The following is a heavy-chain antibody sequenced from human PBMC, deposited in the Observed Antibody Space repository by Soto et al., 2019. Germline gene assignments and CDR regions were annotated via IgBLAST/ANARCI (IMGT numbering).Heavy chain of an antibody. V-gene: IGHV4-39*01. D-gene: IGHD2-2*01. CDR2: IYYSGST. Sequence: QLQLQEAGPGLVKPSETLSLTCTVSGDSISSSSYYWDWIRQPPGKGLEWIGSIYYSGSTYYNPCLESRVSISVDTSKNQFSRRLGCVTAADTAVYYCARRYCISTRCYHPFDYWGQGTLVTVS. J-gene: IGHJ4*02. CDR1: GDSISSSSYY. CDR3: ARRYCISTRCYHPFDY.